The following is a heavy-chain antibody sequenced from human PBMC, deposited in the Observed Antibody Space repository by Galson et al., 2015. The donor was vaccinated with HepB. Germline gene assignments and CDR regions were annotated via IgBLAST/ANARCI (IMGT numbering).Heavy chain of an antibody. D-gene: IGHD2-15*01. CDR2: IYPNDFET. Sequence: QSGAEVKKPGESLRISCKGSGYRFTNNWIGWVRQRPGKGLEWIGIIYPNDFETKYSPSFQGQVSFSVDKSLSTAYLPWSSLKASDTATYYCARGYCSGKTCSGDFDLWGHGTLVTVSS. J-gene: IGHJ4*01. CDR3: ARGYCSGKTCSGDFDL. V-gene: IGHV5-51*03. CDR1: GYRFTNNW.